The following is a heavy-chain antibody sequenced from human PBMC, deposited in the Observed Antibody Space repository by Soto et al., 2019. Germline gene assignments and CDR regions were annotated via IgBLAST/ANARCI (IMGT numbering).Heavy chain of an antibody. D-gene: IGHD1-26*01. V-gene: IGHV4-30-4*01. Sequence: SETLSLTCTVSGGSITSAKYYWSWIRQPPGKGLEWIGCIYYSGSTYYNPSLKSRVTISVDRSKNQFSLKLSSVTAADTAVYYCARELAGAKLDAFDIWAQGTMVTVSS. CDR3: ARELAGAKLDAFDI. J-gene: IGHJ3*02. CDR2: IYYSGST. CDR1: GGSITSAKYY.